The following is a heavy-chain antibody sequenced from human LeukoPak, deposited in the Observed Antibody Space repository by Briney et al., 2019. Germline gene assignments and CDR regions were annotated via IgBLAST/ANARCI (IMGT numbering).Heavy chain of an antibody. J-gene: IGHJ6*03. V-gene: IGHV1-2*06. CDR2: INPNSGCT. D-gene: IGHD3-16*01. CDR3: ARDRFNAAGGAYYYMDV. CDR1: GYTFTGYY. Sequence: ASVKVSCKASGYTFTGYYMHWVRQAPGQGLEWMGRINPNSGCTNYAQKFQGRVTMPRDTSISTAYMELSRLRSDDTAVYYCARDRFNAAGGAYYYMDVWGKGTTVTVSS.